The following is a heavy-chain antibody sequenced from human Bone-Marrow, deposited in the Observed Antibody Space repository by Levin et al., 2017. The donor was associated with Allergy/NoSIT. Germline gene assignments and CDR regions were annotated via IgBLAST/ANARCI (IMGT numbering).Heavy chain of an antibody. CDR3: AKDEGWFDAFDI. CDR2: ISWNSGSI. CDR1: GFTFDDYA. Sequence: SLKISCAASGFTFDDYAMHWVRQAPGKGLEWVSGISWNSGSIGYADSVKGRFTISRDNAKNSLYLQMNSLRAEDTALYYCAKDEGWFDAFDIWGQGTMVTVSS. D-gene: IGHD6-19*01. J-gene: IGHJ3*02. V-gene: IGHV3-9*01.